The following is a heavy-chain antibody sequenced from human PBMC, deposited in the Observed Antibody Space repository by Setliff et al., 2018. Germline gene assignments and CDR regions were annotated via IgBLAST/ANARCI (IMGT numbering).Heavy chain of an antibody. J-gene: IGHJ3*02. CDR3: AISSLSICSGGSCPNAFDI. Sequence: GASVKVSCKASGHIFSSYGISWVRQAPGQGLEWMGWISSYNDVTNYAQRFQGRVSMTTDTSASAAYMELRSLRSDDTAIYYCAISSLSICSGGSCPNAFDIWGQGTMVTV. D-gene: IGHD2-15*01. CDR2: ISSYNDVT. V-gene: IGHV1-18*01. CDR1: GHIFSSYG.